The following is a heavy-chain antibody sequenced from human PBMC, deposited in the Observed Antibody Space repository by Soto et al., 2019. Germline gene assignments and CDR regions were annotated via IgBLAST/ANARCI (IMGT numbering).Heavy chain of an antibody. J-gene: IGHJ6*02. CDR1: GYSFTSYW. CDR2: IYPGDSDT. CDR3: ARLPYSSSRAYYYYGMDV. V-gene: IGHV5-51*01. Sequence: GESLKISCKGSGYSFTSYWIGWVRQMPGKGLEWMGIIYPGDSDTRYSPSFQGQVTISADKSISTAYLQWSSLKASDTAMYYCARLPYSSSRAYYYYGMDVWGQGTTVTV. D-gene: IGHD6-6*01.